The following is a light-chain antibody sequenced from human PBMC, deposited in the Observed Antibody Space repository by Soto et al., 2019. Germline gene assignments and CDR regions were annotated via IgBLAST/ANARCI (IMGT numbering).Light chain of an antibody. CDR2: DAS. CDR3: QQYNKWPPLYT. V-gene: IGKV3-15*01. J-gene: IGKJ2*01. Sequence: EIVMTQSPVILSVSPGERATLSCRASQNVNSDLAWYQQKPGQAPRILIYDASTRATDIPARISGSGSGTDFTLTISSLQSEDFAVYYCQQYNKWPPLYTFGQGTKLEIK. CDR1: QNVNSD.